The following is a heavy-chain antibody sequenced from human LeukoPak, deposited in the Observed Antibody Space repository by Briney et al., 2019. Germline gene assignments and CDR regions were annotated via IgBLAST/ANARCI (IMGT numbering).Heavy chain of an antibody. Sequence: GGSLRLSCAASGFTFSSYAMHWVRQAPGKGLEWVAVISYDGSNKYYADSVKGRFTISRDNSKNTLYLQMNSLRAEDTAVYYCARDSRSRYYDSSGYYNYYYYGMDVWGQGTTVTVSS. CDR3: ARDSRSRYYDSSGYYNYYYYGMDV. CDR2: ISYDGSNK. J-gene: IGHJ6*02. CDR1: GFTFSSYA. V-gene: IGHV3-30-3*01. D-gene: IGHD3-22*01.